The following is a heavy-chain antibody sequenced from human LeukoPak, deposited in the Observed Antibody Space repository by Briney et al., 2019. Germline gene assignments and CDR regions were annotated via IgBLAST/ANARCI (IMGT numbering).Heavy chain of an antibody. Sequence: GGSLRLSYAASGFTVSSNYMSWVRQAPGKGLEWVSVIYSGGSTYCADSVKGRFTISRDNSKNTLYLQMNSLRAEDTAVYYCARVGAAAGTRDAFDIWGQGTMVTVSS. CDR2: IYSGGST. V-gene: IGHV3-53*01. J-gene: IGHJ3*02. CDR3: ARVGAAAGTRDAFDI. D-gene: IGHD6-13*01. CDR1: GFTVSSNY.